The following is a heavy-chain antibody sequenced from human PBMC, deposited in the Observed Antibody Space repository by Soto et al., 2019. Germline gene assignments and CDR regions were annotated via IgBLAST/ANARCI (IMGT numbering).Heavy chain of an antibody. V-gene: IGHV5-51*01. J-gene: IGHJ6*02. D-gene: IGHD6-13*01. Sequence: GESQNLSFTGPGYSCTSYCIGCVRQLTEKGLEWMGIIYPGDSDTRYSPSFQGQVTISADKSISTAYLQWSSLKASDTAMYYCARPRIAAAGHYYYYGMDVWGQGTTVTVSS. CDR1: GYSCTSYC. CDR3: ARPRIAAAGHYYYYGMDV. CDR2: IYPGDSDT.